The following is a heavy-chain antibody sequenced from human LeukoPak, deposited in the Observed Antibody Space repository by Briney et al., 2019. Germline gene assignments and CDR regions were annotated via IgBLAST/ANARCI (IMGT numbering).Heavy chain of an antibody. CDR2: IKQDGSEK. CDR3: ARGGAHFDY. Sequence: GGSLRLSCAASGFTFSNYWMSWVRQAPGKGLEWVANIKQDGSEKYYVNSVRGRFTISRDNAKKSQYLQMNSLRAEDTAVYYCARGGAHFDYWGQGALVTVSS. CDR1: GFTFSNYW. J-gene: IGHJ4*02. V-gene: IGHV3-7*01.